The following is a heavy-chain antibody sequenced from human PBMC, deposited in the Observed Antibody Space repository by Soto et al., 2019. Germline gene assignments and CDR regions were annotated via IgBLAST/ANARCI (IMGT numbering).Heavy chain of an antibody. CDR3: ARGSGVTVSDY. CDR2: INPSGGST. CDR1: GYTFTSYY. V-gene: IGHV1-46*03. J-gene: IGHJ4*02. D-gene: IGHD2-21*02. Sequence: ASVKVSCKASGYTFTSYYMHWVRQAPGQGLERMGIINPSGGSTNYVQKFQGRVTMTRDTSTTTVYMELSSLTSEDTAVYYCARGSGVTVSDYWGQGTQVTVSS.